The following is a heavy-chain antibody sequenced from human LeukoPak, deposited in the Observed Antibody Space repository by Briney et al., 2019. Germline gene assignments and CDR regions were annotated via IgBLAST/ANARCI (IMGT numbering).Heavy chain of an antibody. CDR1: GYTFTSYD. CDR3: ATLGSYYYDSSGYQMPNSY. V-gene: IGHV1-8*01. J-gene: IGHJ4*02. CDR2: MNPNSGNT. Sequence: ASVKVSCKASGYTFTSYDINWGRQATGQGVGWVGWMNPNSGNTGYAQKFQGRVTMTRNTSISTAYMELGSLRSEDTAVYYCATLGSYYYDSSGYQMPNSYWGQGTLVTVSS. D-gene: IGHD3-22*01.